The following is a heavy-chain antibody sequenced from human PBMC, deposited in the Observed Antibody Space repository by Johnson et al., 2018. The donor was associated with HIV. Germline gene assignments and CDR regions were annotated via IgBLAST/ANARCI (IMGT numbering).Heavy chain of an antibody. CDR2: INWNGGST. J-gene: IGHJ3*02. CDR3: ARTQRVTMIVVSLGAFDI. D-gene: IGHD3-22*01. Sequence: VQLVESGGGVVRPGGSLRLSCAASGFTFDDYGMSWVRQAPGKGLEWVSGINWNGGSTGYADSVKGRFTISRDNAKNSLYLQMNSLRAEDTALYYCARTQRVTMIVVSLGAFDIWGQGTMVTVSS. V-gene: IGHV3-20*04. CDR1: GFTFDDYG.